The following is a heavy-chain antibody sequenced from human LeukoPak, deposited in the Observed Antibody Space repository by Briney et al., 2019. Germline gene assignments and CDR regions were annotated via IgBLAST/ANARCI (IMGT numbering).Heavy chain of an antibody. J-gene: IGHJ6*02. Sequence: ASVKVSCKASGYTFTSYGITWVRQAPGQGLEWMGWISAYNGNTNYAQNLQGRVTMTTDTSTSTAYMELRSLRSDDTAVYYCARDGIVVVPATFNYYYSGMDVWGQGTTVTASS. V-gene: IGHV1-18*01. CDR2: ISAYNGNT. D-gene: IGHD2-2*01. CDR1: GYTFTSYG. CDR3: ARDGIVVVPATFNYYYSGMDV.